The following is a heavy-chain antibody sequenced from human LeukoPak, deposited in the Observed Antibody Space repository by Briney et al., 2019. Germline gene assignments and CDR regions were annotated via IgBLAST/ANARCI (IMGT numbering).Heavy chain of an antibody. CDR2: ISSSSCYI. J-gene: IGHJ6*02. Sequence: GGSLRLSCAASGFTFSSYSMNWVRQAPGKGLEWVSSISSSSCYIYYADSVKGRFTISRDNAKNSLYLQMNSLRAEDTAVYYCARDGEYCSSTSCYIGMDVWGQGTTVTVSS. CDR1: GFTFSSYS. V-gene: IGHV3-21*01. CDR3: ARDGEYCSSTSCYIGMDV. D-gene: IGHD2-2*02.